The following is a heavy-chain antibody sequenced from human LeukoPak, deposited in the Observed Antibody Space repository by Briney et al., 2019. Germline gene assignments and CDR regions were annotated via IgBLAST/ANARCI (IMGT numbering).Heavy chain of an antibody. D-gene: IGHD6-6*01. CDR2: INHSGST. J-gene: IGHJ4*02. V-gene: IGHV4-34*01. CDR3: ARGEYSSSSSYFDY. Sequence: TSETLSLTCAVYGGSFSGYYWSWIRQPPGKGLEWIGEINHSGSTNYNPSLKSRVTISVDTSKNQFSLKVSSVTAADTAVYYCARGEYSSSSSYFDYWGQGTLVAVSS. CDR1: GGSFSGYY.